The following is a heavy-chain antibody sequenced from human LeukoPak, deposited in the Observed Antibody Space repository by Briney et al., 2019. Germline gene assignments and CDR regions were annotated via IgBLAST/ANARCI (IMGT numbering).Heavy chain of an antibody. CDR2: ISLRGLT. D-gene: IGHD1-26*01. CDR3: SRESGPFSPFGF. CDR1: GGSISGTNW. J-gene: IGHJ4*02. V-gene: IGHV4-4*02. Sequence: SETLSLTCGVSGGSISGTNWWSWVRQPPGQGLEWIGEISLRGLTNYNPSLRSRLTMSLDESKNQVSLNLTSVTAADTAVYYCSRESGPFSPFGFWGQGTLVTVSS.